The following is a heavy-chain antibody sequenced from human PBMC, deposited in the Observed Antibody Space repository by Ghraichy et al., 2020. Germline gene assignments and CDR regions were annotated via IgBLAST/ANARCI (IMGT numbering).Heavy chain of an antibody. CDR1: GYTFTSYA. J-gene: IGHJ4*02. CDR2: INTNTGNP. Sequence: ASVQVSCKASGYTFTSYAMNWVRQAPGQGLEWMGWINTNTGNPTYAQGFTGRFVFSLDTSVSTAYLQISSLKAEDTAVYYCARVGHHCSGGSCYSSNFDYWGQGTLVTVSS. CDR3: ARVGHHCSGGSCYSSNFDY. V-gene: IGHV7-4-1*02. D-gene: IGHD2-15*01.